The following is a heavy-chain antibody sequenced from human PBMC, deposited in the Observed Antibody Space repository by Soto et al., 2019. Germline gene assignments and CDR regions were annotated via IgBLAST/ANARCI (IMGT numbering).Heavy chain of an antibody. CDR3: ASGGMATIDY. CDR2: IYYCGST. V-gene: IGHV4-59*01. J-gene: IGHJ4*02. Sequence: ETLSLTCTVSGGSISSYYWSWIRQPPGKVLDWIGYIYYCGSTNYNPFLKSRVTISVDTSKIQFSLKLSSVTAADTAVYYCASGGMATIDYWGQGTLVTVSS. CDR1: GGSISSYY. D-gene: IGHD5-12*01.